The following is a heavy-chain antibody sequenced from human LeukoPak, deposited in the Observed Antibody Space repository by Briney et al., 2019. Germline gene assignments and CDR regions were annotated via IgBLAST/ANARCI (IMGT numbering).Heavy chain of an antibody. Sequence: PGGSLRLSCAASGFTFTSYAMSWVRQAPGKGLEWVSAISGSGVITYFADSVKGRFTISRDNSKYTLYLQMNSLRAEDTAVYYCARGGVGGSSGYYYGMDVLGQGTTVTVSS. D-gene: IGHD2-15*01. J-gene: IGHJ6*02. CDR3: ARGGVGGSSGYYYGMDV. CDR1: GFTFTSYA. V-gene: IGHV3-23*01. CDR2: ISGSGVIT.